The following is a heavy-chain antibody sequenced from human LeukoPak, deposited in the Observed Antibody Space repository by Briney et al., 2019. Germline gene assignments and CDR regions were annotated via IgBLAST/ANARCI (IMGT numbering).Heavy chain of an antibody. CDR2: ISGSGGST. CDR3: ALTPDYYGSGSFDY. V-gene: IGHV3-23*01. D-gene: IGHD3-10*01. Sequence: GGSLRLSCAASGFTFSSYAMSWVRQAPGKGLEWVSAISGSGGSTYYADSVKGRFTISRDNAKNSLYLQMNNLRAEDTAVYYCALTPDYYGSGSFDYWGQGTLVTVSS. CDR1: GFTFSSYA. J-gene: IGHJ4*02.